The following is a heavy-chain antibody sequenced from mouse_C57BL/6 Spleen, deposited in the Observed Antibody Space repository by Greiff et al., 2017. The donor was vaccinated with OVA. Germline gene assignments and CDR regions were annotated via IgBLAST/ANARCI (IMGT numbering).Heavy chain of an antibody. Sequence: QVQLQQSGAELVRPGTSVKMSCKASGYTFTNYWIGWAKQRPGQGLEWIGDIYPGGGYTNYNEKFKGKATLTADKSSSTAYMQFSSLTSEDSAIYYCARKEGYYYGSSYQYYFDYWGQGTTLTVSS. D-gene: IGHD1-1*01. J-gene: IGHJ2*01. V-gene: IGHV1-63*01. CDR2: IYPGGGYT. CDR3: ARKEGYYYGSSYQYYFDY. CDR1: GYTFTNYW.